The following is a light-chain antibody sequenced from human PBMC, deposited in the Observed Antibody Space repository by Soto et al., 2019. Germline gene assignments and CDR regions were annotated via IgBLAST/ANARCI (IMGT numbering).Light chain of an antibody. J-gene: IGKJ1*01. V-gene: IGKV1-5*03. Sequence: DIQMTQSPSTLSASVGDRVTITCRASQNVNNCLARYQQKPGKAPKLLIHKASNLESGVPSRFSASGSGTVFSLTISSLQPDDFATYYWQQYNSYWTFGQGTKVEIK. CDR2: KAS. CDR1: QNVNNC. CDR3: QQYNSYWT.